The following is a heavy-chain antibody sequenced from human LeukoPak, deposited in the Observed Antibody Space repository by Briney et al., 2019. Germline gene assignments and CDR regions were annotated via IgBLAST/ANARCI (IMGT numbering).Heavy chain of an antibody. V-gene: IGHV3-30-3*01. CDR1: GFTLSSYA. J-gene: IGHJ4*02. CDR3: ARVSDDSSGYYSEPFDY. Sequence: PGGSLRLSCAASGFTLSSYAMHWVRQAPGKGLEWVAVISYDGSNKYYADSVKGRFTISRDNSKNTLYLQMNSLRAEDTAVYYCARVSDDSSGYYSEPFDYWGQGTLVTVSS. CDR2: ISYDGSNK. D-gene: IGHD3-22*01.